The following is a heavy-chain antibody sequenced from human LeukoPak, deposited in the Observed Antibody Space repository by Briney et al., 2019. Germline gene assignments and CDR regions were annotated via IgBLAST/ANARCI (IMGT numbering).Heavy chain of an antibody. CDR2: IDGGTGT. V-gene: IGHV3-66*01. CDR1: GFTVTNNY. J-gene: IGHJ4*02. Sequence: GGSLRLSCAASGFTVTNNYMTWVRLAPGKGLEWVPAIDGGTGTYYADSVKGRFSISRDNSKNTLYLQMNSLRAEDTAVYYCATLLTFTDFWGQGTRVTVSS. D-gene: IGHD3-16*01. CDR3: ATLLTFTDF.